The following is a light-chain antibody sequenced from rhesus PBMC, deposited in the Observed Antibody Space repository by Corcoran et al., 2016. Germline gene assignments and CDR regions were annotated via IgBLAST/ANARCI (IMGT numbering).Light chain of an antibody. CDR3: QQYSSRPPWT. Sequence: DIQMTQSPSSLSASVGDTVTITCRASQGISSWLAWYQQKPGKAPKLRIYKANSLESGVPSRFSGSGSGTEFTLTISRLKSEDVATYYCQQYSSRPPWTFRQGTKVEIK. V-gene: IGKV1-22*01. CDR2: KAN. J-gene: IGKJ1*01. CDR1: QGISSW.